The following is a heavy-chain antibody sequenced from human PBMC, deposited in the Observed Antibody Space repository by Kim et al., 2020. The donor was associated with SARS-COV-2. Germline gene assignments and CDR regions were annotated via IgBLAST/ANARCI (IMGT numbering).Heavy chain of an antibody. Sequence: WGSLRLSCVGSGFSIRDSWMYWVRRGPGKGREWVSRLKTDGSSVYYEDSVRGRFTISRDNAQRTLYLHMRDLAAGDTAVYYCAKDLLNHVGVGFWGQRTLVTV. V-gene: IGHV3-74*01. CDR3: AKDLLNHVGVGF. CDR1: GFSIRDSW. D-gene: IGHD3-3*01. CDR2: LKTDGSSV. J-gene: IGHJ4*02.